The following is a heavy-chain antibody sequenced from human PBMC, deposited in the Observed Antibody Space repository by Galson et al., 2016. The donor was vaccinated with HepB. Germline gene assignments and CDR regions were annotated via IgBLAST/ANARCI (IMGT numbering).Heavy chain of an antibody. CDR2: LSTYNGNT. V-gene: IGHV1-18*01. Sequence: SVKVSCKASGYTFTSYGISWVRQAPGQGLEWMGWLSTYNGNTNYAQKLQGRVTMTTDTSTSTAYMELRSLRSDDTAVYYCARDGKLYDFWSGYYLDYWGQGTQITVPS. CDR3: ARDGKLYDFWSGYYLDY. J-gene: IGHJ4*02. CDR1: GYTFTSYG. D-gene: IGHD3-3*01.